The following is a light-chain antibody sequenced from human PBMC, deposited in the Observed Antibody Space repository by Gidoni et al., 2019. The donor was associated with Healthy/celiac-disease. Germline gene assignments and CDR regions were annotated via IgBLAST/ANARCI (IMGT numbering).Light chain of an antibody. J-gene: IGLJ2*01. Sequence: SSELTQDPAVSVALGQTVRITCQGASLRSYYASWYQQKPGQAPVLVIYGKNNRPSGIPDRFSGSSSGNTASLTITGAQAEDEADYYCNSRDSSGNHVVFGGGIKLTVL. CDR1: SLRSYY. CDR2: GKN. CDR3: NSRDSSGNHVV. V-gene: IGLV3-19*01.